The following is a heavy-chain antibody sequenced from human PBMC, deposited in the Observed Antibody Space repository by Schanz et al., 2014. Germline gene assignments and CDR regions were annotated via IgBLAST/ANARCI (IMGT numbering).Heavy chain of an antibody. CDR1: GFSVGIKH. J-gene: IGHJ6*03. CDR2: ISGSGGST. D-gene: IGHD2-2*01. CDR3: ARVKYCTITRCYRTETEGIYYMDV. V-gene: IGHV3-23*04. Sequence: VQLVESGGGLVKPGGSLRLSCAASGFSVGIKHMNWVRQAPGKGLEWVSVISGSGGSTYYADSVKGRFTISRDNSKNTLYLQMKSLRAEDTAVYYCARVKYCTITRCYRTETEGIYYMDVWGKGTTVTVSS.